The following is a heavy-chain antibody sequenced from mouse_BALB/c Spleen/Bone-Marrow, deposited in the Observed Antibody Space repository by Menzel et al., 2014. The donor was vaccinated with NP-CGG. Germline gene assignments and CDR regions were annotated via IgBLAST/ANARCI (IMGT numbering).Heavy chain of an antibody. V-gene: IGHV7-3*02. CDR1: GFTFXDYY. Sequence: EVKLVESGGGLVQPGGSLRLSCATSGFTFXDYYMNWVRQPPGKALEWLGFIRNRANGYTTEFSASVKGRFTISRDNSQSILYLQINTLRAEDSATYYCARYDGYSDNAMDYWGQGTPVTVSS. J-gene: IGHJ4*01. D-gene: IGHD2-3*01. CDR3: ARYDGYSDNAMDY. CDR2: IRNRANGYTT.